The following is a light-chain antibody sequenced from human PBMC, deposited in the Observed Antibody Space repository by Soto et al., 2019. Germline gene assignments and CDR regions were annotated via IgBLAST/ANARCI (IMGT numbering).Light chain of an antibody. CDR1: QSVRGS. J-gene: IGKJ5*01. CDR3: QQRSNRPPIT. Sequence: EIVLTQSPATLSLSPGERATLSCRASQSVRGSLAWYQQKPGQAPRLLIYADTYRATGIPARFSGRGSGTDFTLTISSLEPEDAAVYYCQQRSNRPPITFGQGTRLEI. V-gene: IGKV3-11*01. CDR2: ADT.